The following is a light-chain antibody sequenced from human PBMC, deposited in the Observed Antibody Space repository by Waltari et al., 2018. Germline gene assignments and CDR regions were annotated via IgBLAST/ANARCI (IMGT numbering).Light chain of an antibody. CDR2: GAS. V-gene: IGKV3-20*01. CDR1: QSVSRA. Sequence: EIELTQSPGTLSLSLGEKATLSCRASQSVSRALAWYQQKPGQAPRLLIYGASTRATGIPDRFSGSGSGTDFSLTISRLAPDDFAVYYCQHYLRLPVTFGQGTTVEI. J-gene: IGKJ1*01. CDR3: QHYLRLPVT.